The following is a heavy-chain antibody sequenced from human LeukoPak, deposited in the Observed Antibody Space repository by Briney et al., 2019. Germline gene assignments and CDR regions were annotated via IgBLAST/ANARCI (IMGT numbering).Heavy chain of an antibody. V-gene: IGHV4-28*01. CDR3: ARKENVYYYFDY. J-gene: IGHJ4*02. Sequence: SETLSLTCAVSGYSITSSSWWGWIRQPPGKGLEWIGYIYHSGTTYYNPSLQSRVTMSVDTSKNQFSLKLSSVTAVGTAVYYCARKENVYYYFDYWGQGTLVTVSS. D-gene: IGHD3-10*01. CDR2: IYHSGTT. CDR1: GYSITSSSW.